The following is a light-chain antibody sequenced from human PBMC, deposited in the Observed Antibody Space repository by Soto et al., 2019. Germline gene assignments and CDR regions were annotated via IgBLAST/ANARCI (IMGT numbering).Light chain of an antibody. V-gene: IGKV3-20*01. Sequence: EIVLTQSPGTLSLSPGERATLSCRASQSVSSSSLAWYQQKPGQAPRLLIYGASSRATGIPDRFSGSGSGTDFTLTISRLEPEDFVVFHCQQYGSSPWTFGQGTKVDIK. CDR3: QQYGSSPWT. CDR2: GAS. CDR1: QSVSSSS. J-gene: IGKJ1*01.